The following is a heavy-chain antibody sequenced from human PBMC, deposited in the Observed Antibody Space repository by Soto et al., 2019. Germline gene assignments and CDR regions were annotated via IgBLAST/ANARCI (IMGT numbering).Heavy chain of an antibody. CDR3: ATLWFGEGNY. Sequence: SETMSVTCTVSGGTISSSICYWGWIRQPPGKGLEWIGSIYYSGSTYYNPSLKSRVTISVDTSKNQFSLKLSSVTAADTAVYYCATLWFGEGNYWGQGTLVTVSS. CDR1: GGTISSSICY. CDR2: IYYSGST. D-gene: IGHD3-10*01. V-gene: IGHV4-39*01. J-gene: IGHJ4*02.